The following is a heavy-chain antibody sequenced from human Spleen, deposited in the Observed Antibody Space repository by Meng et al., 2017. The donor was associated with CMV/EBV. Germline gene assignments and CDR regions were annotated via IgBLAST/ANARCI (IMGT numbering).Heavy chain of an antibody. CDR2: ISYDGSNK. CDR1: AFTFSNYV. D-gene: IGHD2-2*01. CDR3: ARSVVVPAATTGLDY. V-gene: IGHV3-30-3*01. J-gene: IGHJ4*02. Sequence: GGSLRLSCAASAFTFSNYVMSWVRQAPGKGLEWVAVISYDGSNKYYADSVKGRFTISRDNSKNTLYLQMNSLRAEDTAVYYCARSVVVPAATTGLDYWGQGTLVTVSS.